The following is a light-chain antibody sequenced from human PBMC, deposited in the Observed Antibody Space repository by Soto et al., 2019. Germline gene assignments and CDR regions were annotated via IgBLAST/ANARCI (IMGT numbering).Light chain of an antibody. CDR1: SSDVDGYNY. J-gene: IGLJ2*01. V-gene: IGLV2-14*01. Sequence: QSALTQPPSASGSPGQSITISCTGTSSDVDGYNYVSWYQQHPGKAPKLIIYDVSNRPSGVSNRFSGSKSGNTASLTISGLQAEDEADYYCSSYTSSSTLDVVFGGGTKLTVL. CDR3: SSYTSSSTLDVV. CDR2: DVS.